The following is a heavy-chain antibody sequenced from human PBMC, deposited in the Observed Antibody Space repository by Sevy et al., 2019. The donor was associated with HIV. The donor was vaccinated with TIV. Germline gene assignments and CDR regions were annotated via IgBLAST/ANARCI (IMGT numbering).Heavy chain of an antibody. CDR1: GFTFSDYY. D-gene: IGHD1-26*01. CDR3: ARDVFVVGYAFDI. J-gene: IGHJ3*02. V-gene: IGHV3-11*01. Sequence: GGSLRLSCAASGFTFSDYYMSWIRQAPGKGLEWVSYISSSGSTIYYADSVKGRFTISRDNAKNSLYLQMNSLRAEDTALYYCARDVFVVGYAFDIWGQGTMVTVSS. CDR2: ISSSGSTI.